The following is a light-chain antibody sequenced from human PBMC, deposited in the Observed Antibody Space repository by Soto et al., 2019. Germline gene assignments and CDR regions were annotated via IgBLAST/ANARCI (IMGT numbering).Light chain of an antibody. CDR1: QSLLHRNGKTY. Sequence: DIVMTQSPLSLPVTPGEPASISCRSSQSLLHRNGKTYLDWYFQKPGQSPQLLIYLGSNRASGVPDRFTGSGSGTDFTLKISRVEAEDVGVYYCMQALQSPRTFGQGTKLESK. V-gene: IGKV2-28*01. CDR3: MQALQSPRT. J-gene: IGKJ2*01. CDR2: LGS.